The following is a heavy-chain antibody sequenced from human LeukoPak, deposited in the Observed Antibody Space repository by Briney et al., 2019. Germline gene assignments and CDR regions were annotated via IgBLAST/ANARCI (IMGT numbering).Heavy chain of an antibody. J-gene: IGHJ4*02. V-gene: IGHV1-2*02. D-gene: IGHD2-2*02. CDR2: INPDSGST. CDR1: GYTFTGYY. Sequence: ASVKVSCKASGYTFTGYYMHWVRQAPGQGLEWMGWINPDSGSTNYEQKFQGRVTMTRDTSISTAYMELSRLRSDDTAVYYCARDVGGYCSSTSCYNFEYWGQGTLVTVSS. CDR3: ARDVGGYCSSTSCYNFEY.